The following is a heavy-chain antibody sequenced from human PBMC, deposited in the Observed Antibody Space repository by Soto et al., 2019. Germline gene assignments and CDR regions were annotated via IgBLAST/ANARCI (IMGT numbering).Heavy chain of an antibody. J-gene: IGHJ5*02. Sequence: SETLSLTCTVSGGSISSNYWSWIRQPPGKGLEWIGYIYYSGSTKYNPSLKSRVTISVDTSKNQFSLKLSSVTAADTAVYYCVNGGCSGGSCYPWISWFDPWGQGTLVTAPQ. V-gene: IGHV4-59*08. D-gene: IGHD2-15*01. CDR1: GGSISSNY. CDR3: VNGGCSGGSCYPWISWFDP. CDR2: IYYSGST.